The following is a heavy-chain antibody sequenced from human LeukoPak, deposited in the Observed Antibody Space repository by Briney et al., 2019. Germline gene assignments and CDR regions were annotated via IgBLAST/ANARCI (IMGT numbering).Heavy chain of an antibody. Sequence: ASVKVSCKASGYTFSGNYIQWVRQAPGQGLEWMGWINPNSGGTNYAQKFQGRVTMTRDTSISTAYMELSRLTSDDTAVYYCARDTAMVKGSFDYWGQGTLVTVSS. V-gene: IGHV1-2*02. D-gene: IGHD5-18*01. J-gene: IGHJ4*02. CDR2: INPNSGGT. CDR3: ARDTAMVKGSFDY. CDR1: GYTFSGNY.